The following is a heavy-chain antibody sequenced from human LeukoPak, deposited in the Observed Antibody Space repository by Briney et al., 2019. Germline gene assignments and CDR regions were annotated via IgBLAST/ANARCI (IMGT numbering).Heavy chain of an antibody. J-gene: IGHJ4*02. D-gene: IGHD6-19*01. CDR1: GFTFSSYG. CDR3: ARDRQWLPGGYFDY. V-gene: IGHV3-30*02. Sequence: PGGSLRLSCAASGFTFSSYGMHWVRQAPGKGLEWVAFIRYDGSNKYYADSVKGRFTISRDNSKNTLYLQMNSLRAEDTAVYYCARDRQWLPGGYFDYWGQGTLVTVSS. CDR2: IRYDGSNK.